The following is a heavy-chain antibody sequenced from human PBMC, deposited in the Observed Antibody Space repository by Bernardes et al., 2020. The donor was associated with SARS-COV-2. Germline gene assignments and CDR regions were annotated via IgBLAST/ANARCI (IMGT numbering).Heavy chain of an antibody. Sequence: ASVKVSCKVSGYTLTELSMHWVRQAPGKGLEWMGGFDPEDGETIYAQKFQGRVTMTEDTSTDTAYMELSSLRSEDTAVYYCATTRVITFGGVIAPNWFDPWGQGTLVTVSS. V-gene: IGHV1-24*01. CDR2: FDPEDGET. CDR1: GYTLTELS. CDR3: ATTRVITFGGVIAPNWFDP. D-gene: IGHD3-16*02. J-gene: IGHJ5*02.